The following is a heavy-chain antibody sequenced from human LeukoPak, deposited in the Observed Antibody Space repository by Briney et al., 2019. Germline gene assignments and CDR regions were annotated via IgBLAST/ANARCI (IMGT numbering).Heavy chain of an antibody. J-gene: IGHJ4*02. CDR3: ARQRWALSRYFDH. D-gene: IGHD1-26*01. V-gene: IGHV4-39*01. Sequence: PSDTLSLTCTVSGDSINTNSYYWGWTRHPPGKGLEWIGNLYYGGSYYYNPSHKSRVTLSVDASKKQFSVRLISVSAADTAVYYCARQRWALSRYFDHWGQGTLLTVSS. CDR2: LYYGGSY. CDR1: GDSINTNSYY.